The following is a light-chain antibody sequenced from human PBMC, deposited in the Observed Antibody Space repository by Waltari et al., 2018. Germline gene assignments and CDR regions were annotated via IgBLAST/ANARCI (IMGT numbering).Light chain of an antibody. Sequence: DIVMTQSPDSLAVSLGERATINCKSSQSVLFSSNNKNYLAWYQQKPGQSPKLLIHWASTRESGVPDRFSGSGSGTDFTLTISSLKAEDVAVYFCQQYYSTPQTFGQGTKLGIK. V-gene: IGKV4-1*01. CDR3: QQYYSTPQT. CDR2: WAS. J-gene: IGKJ2*01. CDR1: QSVLFSSNNKNY.